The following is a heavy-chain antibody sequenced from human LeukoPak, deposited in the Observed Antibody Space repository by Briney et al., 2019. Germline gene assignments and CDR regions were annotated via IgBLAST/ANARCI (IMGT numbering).Heavy chain of an antibody. J-gene: IGHJ1*01. D-gene: IGHD3-22*01. CDR2: INHSGST. CDR1: GGSFSGYY. Sequence: SETLSLTCAVYGGSFSGYYWSWIRQPPGKGLEWIGEINHSGSTNYNPSLKRRVTTSVDTSKNQFSLKLSSVTAADTAVYYCARGPGYYYDSSGYSYGGYFQHWGQGTLVTVSS. CDR3: ARGPGYYYDSSGYSYGGYFQH. V-gene: IGHV4-34*01.